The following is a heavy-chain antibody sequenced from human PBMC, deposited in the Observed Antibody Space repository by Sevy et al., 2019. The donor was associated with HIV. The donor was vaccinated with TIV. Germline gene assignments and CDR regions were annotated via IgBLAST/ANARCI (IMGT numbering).Heavy chain of an antibody. V-gene: IGHV1-2*02. CDR3: ASGITIFGVVDYYYYYGMDV. J-gene: IGHJ6*02. CDR1: GYTFTGYY. Sequence: ASVKVSCKASGYTFTGYYMHWVRQAPGQGLEWMGWINPNSGGTNYAQKFQGRVTMTRDTSISTAYMELSRLGSDDTAVYYCASGITIFGVVDYYYYYGMDVWGQGTTVTVSS. D-gene: IGHD3-3*01. CDR2: INPNSGGT.